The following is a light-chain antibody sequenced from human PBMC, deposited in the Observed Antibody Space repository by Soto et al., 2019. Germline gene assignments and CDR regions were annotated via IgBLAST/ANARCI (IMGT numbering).Light chain of an antibody. CDR1: NSNIGAGYD. J-gene: IGLJ3*02. Sequence: QSALTQPPSVSGAPGQRVTISCTGSNSNIGAGYDVHWYQQLPGTAPKFLIYDNSNRPSGVPDRFSGSKSGTSASLAITGLQAEDEAYYYCQSYDSSLSASVFGGGTKLTVL. CDR3: QSYDSSLSASV. CDR2: DNS. V-gene: IGLV1-40*01.